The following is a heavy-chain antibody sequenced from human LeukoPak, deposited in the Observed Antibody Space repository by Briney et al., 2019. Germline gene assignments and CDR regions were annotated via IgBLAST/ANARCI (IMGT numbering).Heavy chain of an antibody. CDR3: ARDHYSSGWYYFDY. D-gene: IGHD6-19*01. CDR1: GGSISSYY. J-gene: IGHJ4*02. V-gene: IGHV4-4*07. Sequence: SETLSLTCTVSGGSISSYYWSWIRQPAGKGLEWIGRIYTSGSTNYNPSLKSRVTMSVDTSKNQFSLKLSSVTAADTAVYYCARDHYSSGWYYFDYWGQGSVVTVSS. CDR2: IYTSGST.